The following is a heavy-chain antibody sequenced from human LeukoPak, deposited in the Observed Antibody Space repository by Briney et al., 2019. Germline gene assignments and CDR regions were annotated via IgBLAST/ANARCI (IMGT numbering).Heavy chain of an antibody. J-gene: IGHJ4*02. CDR2: ICISSWYI. CDR3: ARGDIVVVVAAAFDY. Sequence: GGAVRLSCAASGFIFSSYSMNWVGQARGKGLEGVAAICISSWYIYYANSVKGRFTISRDNAKNTLYLQMNSLRAEDTAVYYYARGDIVVVVAAAFDYWGQGTLVTVSS. CDR1: GFIFSSYS. V-gene: IGHV3-21*01. D-gene: IGHD2-15*01.